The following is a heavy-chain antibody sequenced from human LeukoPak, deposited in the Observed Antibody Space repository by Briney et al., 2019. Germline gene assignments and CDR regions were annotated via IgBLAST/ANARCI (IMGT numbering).Heavy chain of an antibody. Sequence: GSGPTLVNPTQTPTLTCTFSGFSLSTSGMRVSWIRQPPGKALEWLARINWDDDKFYSTSLKTRLTISKDTSKNQVVLTMTNMAPVDTATYYCARTDGYNPFDYWGQGTLVTVPS. V-gene: IGHV2-70*04. CDR3: ARTDGYNPFDY. J-gene: IGHJ4*02. CDR1: GFSLSTSGMR. D-gene: IGHD5-24*01. CDR2: INWDDDK.